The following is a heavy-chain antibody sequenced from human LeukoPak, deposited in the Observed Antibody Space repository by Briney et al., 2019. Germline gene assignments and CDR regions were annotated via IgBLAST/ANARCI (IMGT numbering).Heavy chain of an antibody. J-gene: IGHJ3*02. CDR3: AKATGYSQIDAFDI. V-gene: IGHV3-30*18. CDR2: ISYDGSNK. Sequence: PGRSLRLSCAASGFTFHSYGMHWVRQAPGKGLEWVAVISYDGSNKYYADSVKGRFTISRDNSKNTLYLQMNSLRAEDTAVYNCAKATGYSQIDAFDIWGQGTMGTVSS. D-gene: IGHD3-9*01. CDR1: GFTFHSYG.